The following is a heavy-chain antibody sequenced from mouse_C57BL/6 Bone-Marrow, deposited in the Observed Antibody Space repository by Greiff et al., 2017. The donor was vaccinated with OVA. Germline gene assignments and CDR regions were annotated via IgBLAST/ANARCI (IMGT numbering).Heavy chain of an antibody. D-gene: IGHD1-1*01. CDR3: ARDYYGSSYVDY. J-gene: IGHJ2*01. CDR1: GYTFTSYW. V-gene: IGHV1-64*01. CDR2: IHPNSGST. Sequence: QVQLQQSGAELVKPGASVKLSCKASGYTFTSYWMHWVKQRPGQGLEWIGMIHPNSGSTNYNEKFKSKATLTVDKSSSTAYMQLSSLTSEDSAVYYCARDYYGSSYVDYWGQGTTLTVSS.